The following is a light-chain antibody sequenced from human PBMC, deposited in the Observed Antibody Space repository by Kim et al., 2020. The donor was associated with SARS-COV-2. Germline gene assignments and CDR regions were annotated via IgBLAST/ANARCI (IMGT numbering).Light chain of an antibody. CDR3: QSYDSSNWV. Sequence: NFMLTQPHSVSESPGKTVTISSTGSSGSIASNYVQWYQQRPGSAPTTVIYEDNQRPSGVPDRFSGSIDSSSNSASLTISGLKTEDEADYYCQSYDSSNWVFGGGTQLTVL. V-gene: IGLV6-57*02. CDR2: EDN. J-gene: IGLJ3*02. CDR1: SGSIASNY.